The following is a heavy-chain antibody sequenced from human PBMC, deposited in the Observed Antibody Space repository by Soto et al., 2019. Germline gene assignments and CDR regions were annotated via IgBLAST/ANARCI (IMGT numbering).Heavy chain of an antibody. CDR1: GYTFTTYS. V-gene: IGHV1-46*01. CDR2: INPSGDIT. Sequence: GASVKVSCKASGYTFTTYSVQWARQAPGQGLEWMGIINPSGDITSYAQNFHGRVTLSRDTATSTVYMELSSLRSEDTAVYYCASYDSSGYPGTFDYWG. D-gene: IGHD3-22*01. J-gene: IGHJ4*01. CDR3: ASYDSSGYPGTFDY.